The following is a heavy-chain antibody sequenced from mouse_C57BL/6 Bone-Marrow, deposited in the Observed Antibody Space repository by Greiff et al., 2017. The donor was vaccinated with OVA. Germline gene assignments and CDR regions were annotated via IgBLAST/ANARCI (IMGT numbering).Heavy chain of an antibody. CDR2: ISSGSSTI. CDR3: ARSDYDYFDY. CDR1: GFTFSDYG. J-gene: IGHJ2*01. Sequence: EVMLVESGGGLVKPGGSLKLSCAASGFTFSDYGMHWVRQAPEKGLEWVAYISSGSSTIYSADTVKGRFTISRDNAKNTLFLQMTSLRSEDTAMYYCARSDYDYFDYWGQGTTLTVSS. D-gene: IGHD2-4*01. V-gene: IGHV5-17*01.